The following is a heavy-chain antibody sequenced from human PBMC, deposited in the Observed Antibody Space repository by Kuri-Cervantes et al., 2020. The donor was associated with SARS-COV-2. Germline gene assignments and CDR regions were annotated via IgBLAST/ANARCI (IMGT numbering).Heavy chain of an antibody. CDR2: ISSSSSYI. D-gene: IGHD1-7*01. V-gene: IGHV3-21*01. CDR3: ASGEIAASGTIYYFDY. J-gene: IGHJ4*02. CDR1: GFTFSSYS. Sequence: LSLTCAASGFTFSSYSMNWVRQAPGKGLEWVSSISSSSSYIYYADSVKGRFTISRDNAKNSLYLQMNSLRAEDTAVYYCASGEIAASGTIYYFDYWGQGTLVTVSS.